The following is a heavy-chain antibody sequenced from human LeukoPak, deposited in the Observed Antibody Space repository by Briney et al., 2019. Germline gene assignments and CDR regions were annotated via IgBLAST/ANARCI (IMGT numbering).Heavy chain of an antibody. Sequence: SETLSLTCAVYGGSFNDYYWNWIRQPPGKGLEWIGEINLRGSTTYNPSLKSRVTISLDTSKNQFSLKLSSVTAADTAFYYCVGRDFDYWGQGTLVTVSS. J-gene: IGHJ4*02. CDR1: GGSFNDYY. CDR2: INLRGST. D-gene: IGHD1-26*01. CDR3: VGRDFDY. V-gene: IGHV4-34*03.